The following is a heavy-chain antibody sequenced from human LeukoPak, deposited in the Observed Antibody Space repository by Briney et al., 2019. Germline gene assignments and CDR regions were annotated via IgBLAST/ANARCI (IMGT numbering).Heavy chain of an antibody. D-gene: IGHD6-19*01. Sequence: GGSLRLSCAASGFTFDDYGMSWVRQAPGKGLEWVSGINWNGGSTGYADSVKGRFTISRDNAKNSLYLQMNSLRAEDTALYYCARGGYSSGWLPKYYYYYYMDVWGKGTTVTVSS. CDR1: GFTFDDYG. CDR3: ARGGYSSGWLPKYYYYYYMDV. CDR2: INWNGGST. J-gene: IGHJ6*03. V-gene: IGHV3-20*04.